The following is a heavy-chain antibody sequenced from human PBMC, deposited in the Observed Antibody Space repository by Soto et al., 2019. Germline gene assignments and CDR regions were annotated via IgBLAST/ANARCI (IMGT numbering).Heavy chain of an antibody. CDR1: DGSFIGYC. D-gene: IGHD2-8*02. V-gene: IGHV4-34*01. CDR2: INHSGST. CDR3: ARDKITGLFDY. Sequence: SETLSVTWAVVDGSFIGYCGSWIRQPPGTGLEWIGEINHSGSTNYNPSLKSRVTISVDTSKNQFSLKLTSVTAADTAVYYCARDKITGLFDYWGQGTLVTVSS. J-gene: IGHJ4*02.